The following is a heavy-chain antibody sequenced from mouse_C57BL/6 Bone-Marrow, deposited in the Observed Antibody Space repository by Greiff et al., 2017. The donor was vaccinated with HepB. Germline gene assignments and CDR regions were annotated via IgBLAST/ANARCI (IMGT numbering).Heavy chain of an antibody. V-gene: IGHV1-75*01. CDR1: GYTFTDYY. CDR2: IFPGSGST. CDR3: AKGELWLRREAWFAY. D-gene: IGHD2-2*01. Sequence: QVQLQQSGPELVKPGASVKISCKASGYTFTDYYINWVKQRPGQGLEWIGWIFPGSGSTYYNEKFKGKATLTVDKSSSTAYMLLSSLTSEDSAVYFCAKGELWLRREAWFAYWGQGTLVTVSA. J-gene: IGHJ3*01.